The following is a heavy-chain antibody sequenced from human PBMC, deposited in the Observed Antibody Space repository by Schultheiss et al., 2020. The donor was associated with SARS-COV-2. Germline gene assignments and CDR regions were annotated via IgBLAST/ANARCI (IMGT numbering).Heavy chain of an antibody. CDR3: AKNEADILTNYDY. CDR2: ITSGTNYI. Sequence: GGSLRLSCVASGFTVSSNYMNWVRQAPEKGLEWVSSITSGTNYIYYADSVKGRFTISRDNAKNSLYLQMNSLRAEDTAVYYCAKNEADILTNYDYWGHGTLVTVSS. J-gene: IGHJ4*01. CDR1: GFTVSSNY. D-gene: IGHD3-9*01. V-gene: IGHV3-21*04.